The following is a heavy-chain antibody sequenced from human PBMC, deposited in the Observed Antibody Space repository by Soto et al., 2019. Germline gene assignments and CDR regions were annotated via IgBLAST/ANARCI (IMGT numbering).Heavy chain of an antibody. J-gene: IGHJ4*02. V-gene: IGHV1-46*01. Sequence: GTSVKVSCKASGYTFTSYYMHWVRQAPGQGLEWMGIINPSGGSTSYAQKFQGRVTISVDTSKNQFSLKLSSVTAADTAVYYCARGAQDPYGSGSKFWDYWGQGTLVTVSS. D-gene: IGHD3-10*01. CDR3: ARGAQDPYGSGSKFWDY. CDR2: INPSGGST. CDR1: GYTFTSYY.